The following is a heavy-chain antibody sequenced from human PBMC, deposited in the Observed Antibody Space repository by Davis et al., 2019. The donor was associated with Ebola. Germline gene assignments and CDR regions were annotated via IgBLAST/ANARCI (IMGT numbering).Heavy chain of an antibody. CDR3: VRRGNSGSFDF. J-gene: IGHJ4*02. CDR1: GFSLSDPRVG. Sequence: SGPTLVKPTETLTLTCSVSGFSLSDPRVGVSWIRQPPGKALEWLAHVFSNDAKSYSPSLRNRLTMSKDTSRNQLVLIMTNMDPVDTATYYCVRRGNSGSFDFWGQGTLVTVSS. V-gene: IGHV2-26*01. CDR2: VFSNDAK. D-gene: IGHD1-26*01.